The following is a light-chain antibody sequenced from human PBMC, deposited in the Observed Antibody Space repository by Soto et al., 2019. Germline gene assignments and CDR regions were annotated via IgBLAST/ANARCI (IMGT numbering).Light chain of an antibody. CDR3: HQYGSLPDT. J-gene: IGKJ1*01. CDR2: GAP. Sequence: EIVLTQSPGTLSLSPWARATPSCRASQSGRSSYIAWDQQKPGQAPAPMIYGAPGRATGIPDRFSGSGSGTGFALTISRLEPEDVAVYFCHQYGSLPDTFGQGTKVDIK. CDR1: QSGRSSY. V-gene: IGKV3-20*01.